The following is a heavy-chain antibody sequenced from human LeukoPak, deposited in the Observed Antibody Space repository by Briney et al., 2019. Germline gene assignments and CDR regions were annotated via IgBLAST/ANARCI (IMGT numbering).Heavy chain of an antibody. V-gene: IGHV3-21*01. D-gene: IGHD6-13*01. CDR3: ARDRAAADIGDAFDI. CDR1: GFTFSSYS. CDR2: ISSSSSYI. J-gene: IGHJ3*02. Sequence: PGGSPRLSCAASGFTFSSYSMNWVRQAPGKGLEWVSSISSSSSYIYYADSVKGRFTISRDNAKNSLYLQMNSLRAEDTAVYYCARDRAAADIGDAFDIWGQGTMVTVSS.